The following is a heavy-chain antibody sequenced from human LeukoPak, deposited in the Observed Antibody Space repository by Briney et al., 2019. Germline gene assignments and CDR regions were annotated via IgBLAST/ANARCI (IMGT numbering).Heavy chain of an antibody. CDR1: GGSISSYY. D-gene: IGHD6-19*01. J-gene: IGHJ5*02. CDR2: IYYSGST. CDR3: ARGGGWYLGWFDP. V-gene: IGHV4-59*01. Sequence: SETLSLTCTASGGSISSYYWSWIRQPPGKGLEWIGYIYYSGSTNYNPSLKSRVTISVDTSKNQFSLKLSSVTAADTAVYYCARGGGWYLGWFDPWGQGTLVTVSS.